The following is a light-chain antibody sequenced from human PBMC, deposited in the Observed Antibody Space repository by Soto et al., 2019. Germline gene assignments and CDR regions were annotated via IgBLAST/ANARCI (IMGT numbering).Light chain of an antibody. J-gene: IGKJ4*01. V-gene: IGKV1-33*01. CDR3: QHYHNLPLT. CDR1: QDITNS. Sequence: IQMTQSPSSLSASVGDRVTITCQANQDITNSLNWYQQIPGKAPKLLIYGASNLVTGVPSRFRGRGSGTALTFTISSLQPEDIATYYCQHYHNLPLTFGGGTKVEIK. CDR2: GAS.